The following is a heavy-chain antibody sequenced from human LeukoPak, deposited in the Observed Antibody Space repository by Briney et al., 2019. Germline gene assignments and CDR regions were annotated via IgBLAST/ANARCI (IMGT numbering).Heavy chain of an antibody. CDR1: GYTFTNYG. V-gene: IGHV1-18*01. CDR3: ARDRYYDSSGYIYFYGMDV. D-gene: IGHD3-22*01. J-gene: IGHJ6*02. Sequence: ASVKVSCKASGYTFTNYGFSWVRQAPGQGLEWMGWMSVYNGNTNYALKFQGRLTMTTDTSTSTAYMELWGLRSDDTAVYYCARDRYYDSSGYIYFYGMDVWGQGTTVTVSS. CDR2: MSVYNGNT.